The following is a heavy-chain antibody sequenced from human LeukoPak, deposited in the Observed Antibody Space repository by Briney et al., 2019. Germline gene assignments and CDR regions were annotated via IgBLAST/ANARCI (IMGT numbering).Heavy chain of an antibody. CDR3: AKDKRRYCSSTSCYIAGD. V-gene: IGHV3-9*01. D-gene: IGHD2-2*02. CDR2: ISRNSGSI. Sequence: GRSLRLSCAASGFTFDDYAMHWVRQAPGKGLEWVSGISRNSGSIGYADSVKGRFTISRDNAKNSLYLQMNSLRAEDTALYYCAKDKRRYCSSTSCYIAGDWGQGTLVTVSS. J-gene: IGHJ4*02. CDR1: GFTFDDYA.